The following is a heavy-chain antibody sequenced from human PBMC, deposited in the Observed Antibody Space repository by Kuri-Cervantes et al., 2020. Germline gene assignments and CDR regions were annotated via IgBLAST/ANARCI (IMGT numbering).Heavy chain of an antibody. J-gene: IGHJ3*02. D-gene: IGHD6-19*01. V-gene: IGHV3-48*01. CDR2: ISSSSSTI. CDR1: GFTFSSYS. CDR3: ANKGGNSSGWYHDAFDI. Sequence: GGSLRLSCAASGFTFSSYSMNWVRQAPGKGLEWVSYISSSSSTIYYADSVKGRFTISRHNSKNTLYLQMNSLRAEDTAVYYCANKGGNSSGWYHDAFDIWGQGTMVTVSS.